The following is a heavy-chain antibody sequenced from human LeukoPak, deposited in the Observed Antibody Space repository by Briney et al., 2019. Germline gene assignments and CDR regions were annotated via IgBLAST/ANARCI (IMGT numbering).Heavy chain of an antibody. CDR1: GGTFSSYA. V-gene: IGHV1-69*13. D-gene: IGHD3-10*01. CDR3: AGGAYRELLWFGELLSPLYYYGMDV. CDR2: IIPIFGTA. Sequence: VASVTVSCKASGGTFSSYAISWVRQAPGQGLEWMGGIIPIFGTANYAQKFQGRVTITADESTSTAYMELCSLRSEDTAVYYCAGGAYRELLWFGELLSPLYYYGMDVWGKGTTVTVSS. J-gene: IGHJ6*04.